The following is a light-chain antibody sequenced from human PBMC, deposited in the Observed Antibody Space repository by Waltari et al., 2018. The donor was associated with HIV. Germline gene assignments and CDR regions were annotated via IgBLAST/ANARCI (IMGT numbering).Light chain of an antibody. V-gene: IGLV1-44*01. CDR1: NSNIGTNT. CDR3: AAWDDNLNVV. CDR2: DDK. J-gene: IGLJ3*02. Sequence: QSVLTQPPSASGTPGQGVIISCSGSNSNIGTNTGTWYQQLPGTAPKLLIYDDKHRPSGVPDRFSGSRSDTSASLAISGLQSEDEAHYYCAAWDDNLNVVFGGGTKLTVL.